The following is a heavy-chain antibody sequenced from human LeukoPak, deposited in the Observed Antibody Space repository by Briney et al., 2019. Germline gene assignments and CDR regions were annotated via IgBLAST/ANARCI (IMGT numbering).Heavy chain of an antibody. CDR1: GYTFTSYY. CDR3: AVVPAAMGDWFDS. D-gene: IGHD2-2*01. V-gene: IGHV1-46*01. J-gene: IGHJ5*01. Sequence: ASVKVSCKASGYTFTSYYMHWVRQAPGQGLEWMGIINPSGGSTSYAQKFQGRVTMTRDTSTSTVYMELSSLRSEDTAVYYCAVVPAAMGDWFDSRGQGTLVTVSS. CDR2: INPSGGST.